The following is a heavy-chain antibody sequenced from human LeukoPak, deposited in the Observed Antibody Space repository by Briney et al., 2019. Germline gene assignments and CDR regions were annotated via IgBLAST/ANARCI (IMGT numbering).Heavy chain of an antibody. Sequence: PGGSLRLSCVASGFTFSTHAMSWVRQAPGKGLVWVSHINTDGSTTTYADSVKGRFTISRDNAKNTLSLQMNSLRVEDTAVYYCARSGYSSGWLPDYWGQGTLVTVSS. CDR3: ARSGYSSGWLPDY. CDR1: GFTFSTHA. V-gene: IGHV3-74*01. J-gene: IGHJ4*02. D-gene: IGHD6-19*01. CDR2: INTDGSTT.